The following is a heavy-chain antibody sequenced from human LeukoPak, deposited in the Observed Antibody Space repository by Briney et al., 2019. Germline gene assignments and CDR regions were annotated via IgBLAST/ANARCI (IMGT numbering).Heavy chain of an antibody. CDR2: ISAYNGYT. J-gene: IGHJ1*01. D-gene: IGHD4-11*01. CDR1: GYTFTSYA. CDR3: ARDKAVTTERTQYFHH. V-gene: IGHV1-18*01. Sequence: ASVKVSCKASGYTFTSYAMNWVRQAPGQGLEWMGWISAYNGYTNYAQKFQFRVTMTTDTSTSTAYMELRGLTSDDTAVYYCARDKAVTTERTQYFHHWGQGTLVTVSS.